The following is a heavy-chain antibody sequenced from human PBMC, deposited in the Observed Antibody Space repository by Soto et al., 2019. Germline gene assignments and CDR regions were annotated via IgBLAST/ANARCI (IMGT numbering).Heavy chain of an antibody. J-gene: IGHJ6*02. CDR2: INAGNGNT. CDR3: ARENVLRYFDWYSIKSYYYYGMDV. V-gene: IGHV1-3*01. Sequence: ASVKVSCKASGYTFTSYAMHWVRQAPGQRLEWMGWINAGNGNTKYSQKFQGRVTITRDTSASTAYMELNSLRAEDTAVYYCARENVLRYFDWYSIKSYYYYGMDVWGQGTTVTVSS. D-gene: IGHD3-9*01. CDR1: GYTFTSYA.